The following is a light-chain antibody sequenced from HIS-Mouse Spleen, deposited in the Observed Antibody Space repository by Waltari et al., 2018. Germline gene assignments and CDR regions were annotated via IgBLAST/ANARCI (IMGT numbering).Light chain of an antibody. CDR3: SSYTSSSTRV. Sequence: QSALTQPASVSGSPGQSITISCTGTSSDVGVYNYVSWYQQQPGKAPKLMIYDVSNRPSGVSKRFSGSKSGNTASLTISGLQAEDEADYYCSSYTSSSTRVFGGGTKLTVL. V-gene: IGLV2-14*03. CDR1: SSDVGVYNY. J-gene: IGLJ3*02. CDR2: DVS.